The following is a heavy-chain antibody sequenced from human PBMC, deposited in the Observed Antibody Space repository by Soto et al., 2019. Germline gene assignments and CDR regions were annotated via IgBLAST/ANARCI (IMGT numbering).Heavy chain of an antibody. J-gene: IGHJ3*02. CDR2: IWYDGSNK. CDR1: GFTFSSYG. D-gene: IGHD6-13*01. CDR3: ARNSAGNDAFDI. Sequence: QVQLVESGGGVVQPGRSLRLSCAASGFTFSSYGMHWVRQAPGKGLEWVAVIWYDGSNKYYADSVKGRFTISRDKSKNTLYLQMNSLRAEDTAVYYCARNSAGNDAFDIWGQGTMVTVSS. V-gene: IGHV3-33*01.